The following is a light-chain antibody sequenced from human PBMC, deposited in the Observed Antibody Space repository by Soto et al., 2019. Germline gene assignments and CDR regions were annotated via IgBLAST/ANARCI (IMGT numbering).Light chain of an antibody. CDR2: EDS. J-gene: IGLJ2*01. CDR3: YSTDSSGNS. CDR1: ALPRKY. V-gene: IGLV3-10*01. Sequence: SYELTQPPSVSVSPGQTARITCSGDALPRKYASWYQQKSGQAPVLVIYEDSKRPSGIPERFSGSSSGTMATLTISGAQVEDEADYYCYSTDSSGNSFGGGTKLTVL.